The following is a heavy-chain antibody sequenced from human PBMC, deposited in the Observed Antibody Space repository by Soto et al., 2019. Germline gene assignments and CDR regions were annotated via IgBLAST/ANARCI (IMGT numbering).Heavy chain of an antibody. CDR2: ISGSGGST. CDR3: AMGVGGGYSCTRYANY. Sequence: PGGSLRLSCAASGFTFSSYAMSWVRQAPGKGLEWVSAISGSGGSTYYADSVKGRFTISRDNSKNTLYLQMNSLRAEDTAVYYFAMGVGGGYSCTRYANYWGKRTRV. CDR1: GFTFSSYA. V-gene: IGHV3-23*01. J-gene: IGHJ4*02. D-gene: IGHD3-16*01.